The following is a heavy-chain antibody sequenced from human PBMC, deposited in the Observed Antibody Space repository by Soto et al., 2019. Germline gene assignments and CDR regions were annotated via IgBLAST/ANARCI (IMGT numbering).Heavy chain of an antibody. D-gene: IGHD3-3*01. CDR2: ISGSGTTT. CDR1: GFTFSSYA. Sequence: GGSLRLSCAASGFTFSSYALNWVRQGPGKGLEWVAEISGSGTTTYYAPSVKGRFIISRDNSKNTLYLQMNSLRAEDTAVYYCANPGFLEFHYGMDVWGQGTTVTVSS. CDR3: ANPGFLEFHYGMDV. J-gene: IGHJ6*02. V-gene: IGHV3-23*01.